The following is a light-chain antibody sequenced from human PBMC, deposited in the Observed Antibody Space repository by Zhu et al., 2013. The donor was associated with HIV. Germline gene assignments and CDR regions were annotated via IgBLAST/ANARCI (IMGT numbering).Light chain of an antibody. V-gene: IGLV1-40*01. CDR1: SSNIGAGFA. J-gene: IGLJ2*01. Sequence: QSVLTQPPSVSGAPGQRVTISCTGSSSNIGAGFAVHWYQQLPGTAPKLLIYNNNNRPSGIPDRFSASRSGTSASLAITGLQPEDEADYYCTSYAGSNVVFGGGTKLTVL. CDR3: TSYAGSNVV. CDR2: NNN.